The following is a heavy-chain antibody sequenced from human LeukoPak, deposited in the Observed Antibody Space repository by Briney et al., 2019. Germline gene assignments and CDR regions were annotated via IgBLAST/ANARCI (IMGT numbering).Heavy chain of an antibody. Sequence: SETLSLTCTVSGGSISSSSYYWGWIRQPPGKGLEWIGSIYYSGSTYYNPSLKSRVTISVDTSKNQFSLKLSSVTAADTAVYYCAREQWLVLPDEDYYYGMDVWGQGTTVTVSS. CDR1: GGSISSSSYY. J-gene: IGHJ6*02. CDR3: AREQWLVLPDEDYYYGMDV. D-gene: IGHD6-19*01. CDR2: IYYSGST. V-gene: IGHV4-39*01.